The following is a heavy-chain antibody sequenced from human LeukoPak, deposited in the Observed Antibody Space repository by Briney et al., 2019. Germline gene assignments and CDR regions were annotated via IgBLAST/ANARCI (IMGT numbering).Heavy chain of an antibody. CDR1: GFTVSSNY. D-gene: IGHD1-26*01. V-gene: IGHV3-66*02. CDR2: IYSGGST. J-gene: IGHJ4*02. CDR3: AREGGGSYYLEDY. Sequence: GGSLRLSCAASGFTVSSNYMSWVRQAPGKGLGWVSVIYSGGSTYYADSVKGRFTISRDNSKSTLYLQMNSLRAEDTAVYYCAREGGGSYYLEDYWGQGTLVTVSS.